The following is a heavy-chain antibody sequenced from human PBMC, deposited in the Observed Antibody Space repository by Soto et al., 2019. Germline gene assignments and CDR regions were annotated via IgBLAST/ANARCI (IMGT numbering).Heavy chain of an antibody. Sequence: EVQLLESGGGLVQPGGSLRLSCAASGFTFSSYAMSWVRQAPGKGLEWVSAISGSGGSTYYADSVKGRFTISRDNSKTTLYLQMNSLRAEDTAVYYCAKVRAAGTGYYYYGMYVWGQGTTVTVSS. V-gene: IGHV3-23*01. J-gene: IGHJ6*02. CDR1: GFTFSSYA. CDR2: ISGSGGST. D-gene: IGHD6-19*01. CDR3: AKVRAAGTGYYYYGMYV.